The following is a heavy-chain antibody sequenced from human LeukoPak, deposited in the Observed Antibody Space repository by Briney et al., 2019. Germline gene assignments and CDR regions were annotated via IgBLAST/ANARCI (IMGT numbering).Heavy chain of an antibody. CDR1: GYTFTSYG. CDR2: ISAYNGNT. D-gene: IGHD5-24*01. V-gene: IGHV1-18*01. CDR3: ARGDDPDY. J-gene: IGHJ4*02. Sequence: GASVKVSCKASGYTFTSYGISWVRQAPGQGLEWMGWISAYNGNTNYAQKLQGRVTIARDKSASTVHMELSSLRSEDTAVYYCARGDDPDYWGQGTLVTVSS.